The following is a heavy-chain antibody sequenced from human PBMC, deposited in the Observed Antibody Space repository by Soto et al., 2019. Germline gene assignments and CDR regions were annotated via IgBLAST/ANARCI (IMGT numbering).Heavy chain of an antibody. CDR1: GGTFSTYT. CDR3: ASRSTVVVAATEAFDY. CDR2: IIPILGIA. D-gene: IGHD2-15*01. Sequence: QVQLVQSGAEVKTPGSSVKVPCKASGGTFSTYTISWVRQAPGQGLEWMGRIIPILGIANYAQTFQGRVTITAVKSTSPAYMELSSLRSEDMALYYCASRSTVVVAATEAFDYWGQGTLVTVSS. V-gene: IGHV1-69*02. J-gene: IGHJ4*02.